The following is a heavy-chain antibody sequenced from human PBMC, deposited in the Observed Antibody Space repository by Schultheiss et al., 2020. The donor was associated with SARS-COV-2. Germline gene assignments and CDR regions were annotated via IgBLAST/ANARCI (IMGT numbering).Heavy chain of an antibody. D-gene: IGHD4-17*01. V-gene: IGHV4-34*01. CDR2: IYHSGST. Sequence: SETLSLTCAVYGGSFSGYSWSWIRQPPGKGLEWIGYIYHSGSTYYNPSLKSRVTISVDRSKNQFSLKLSSVTAADTAVYYCARLGRYGDYADYWGQGTLVTVSS. CDR3: ARLGRYGDYADY. CDR1: GGSFSGYS. J-gene: IGHJ4*02.